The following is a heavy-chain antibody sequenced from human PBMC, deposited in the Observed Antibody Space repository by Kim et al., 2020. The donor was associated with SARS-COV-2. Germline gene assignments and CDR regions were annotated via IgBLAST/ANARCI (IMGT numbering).Heavy chain of an antibody. V-gene: IGHV3-74*01. D-gene: IGHD5-12*01. J-gene: IGHJ6*02. Sequence: ADSVKGRLTISRENAKNTLYLQMNSLRAEDTAVYYCARVLSRGYDSGMDVWGQGTTVTVSS. CDR3: ARVLSRGYDSGMDV.